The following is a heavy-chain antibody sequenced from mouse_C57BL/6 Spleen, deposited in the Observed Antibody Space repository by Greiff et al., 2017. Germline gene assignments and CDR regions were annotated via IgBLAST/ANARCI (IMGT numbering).Heavy chain of an antibody. J-gene: IGHJ4*01. CDR2: INPNNGGT. V-gene: IGHV1-26*01. CDR1: GYTFTDYY. Sequence: VQLQQSGPELVKPGASVKISCKASGYTFTDYYMNWVKQSHGKSLEWIGDINPNNGGTSYNQKFTGKATLTVDKSSSTVYMELRSLTSENSAVEYGARSELWDYSRDYWGQGTSVTVSS. CDR3: ARSELWDYSRDY.